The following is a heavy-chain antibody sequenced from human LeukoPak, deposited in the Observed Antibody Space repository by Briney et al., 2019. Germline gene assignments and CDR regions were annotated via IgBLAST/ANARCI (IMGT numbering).Heavy chain of an antibody. Sequence: ASVKVSCKASGYTFTGYYIHWVRQAPGQGLEWMGWINPNSGDTKYAQKFQGRVSMTRDTSINTAYMELSRLRSVDTAFSYCARAPGYYDSSGHYTLYYFDYWGQGTLVTVSS. CDR1: GYTFTGYY. CDR2: INPNSGDT. CDR3: ARAPGYYDSSGHYTLYYFDY. V-gene: IGHV1-2*02. D-gene: IGHD3-22*01. J-gene: IGHJ4*02.